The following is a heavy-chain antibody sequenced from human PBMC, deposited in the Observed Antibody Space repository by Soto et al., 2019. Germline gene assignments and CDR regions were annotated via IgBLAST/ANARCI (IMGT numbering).Heavy chain of an antibody. D-gene: IGHD6-13*01. CDR1: GVSISVYY. CDR3: ARQQLLPFYYSLDV. J-gene: IGHJ6*02. CDR2: IYYRGST. Sequence: SETLSVTCTVSGVSISVYYWSWIRQTPGKGLEYIGCIYYRGSTNYNPSLKSRVTMSVDTSRSQFSLKVNSVTAADTAVYYCARQQLLPFYYSLDVWGQGTTVTVSS. V-gene: IGHV4-59*01.